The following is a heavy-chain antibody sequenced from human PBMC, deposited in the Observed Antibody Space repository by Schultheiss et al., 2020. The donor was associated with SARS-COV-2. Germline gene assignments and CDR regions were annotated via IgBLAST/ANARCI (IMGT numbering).Heavy chain of an antibody. CDR1: GFTFSSYG. D-gene: IGHD5-24*01. J-gene: IGHJ4*02. CDR3: AKDLLQGITDY. Sequence: GGSLRLSCAASGFTFSSYGMHWVRQAPGKGLEWVAVIWYDGSNKYYVDSVKGRFTISRDNAKNSLYLQMNSLRAEDTAVYYCAKDLLQGITDYWGQGTLVTVSS. V-gene: IGHV3-33*03. CDR2: IWYDGSNK.